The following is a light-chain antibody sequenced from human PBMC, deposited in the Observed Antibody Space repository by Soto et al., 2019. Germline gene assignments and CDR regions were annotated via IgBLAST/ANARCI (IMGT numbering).Light chain of an antibody. CDR3: QQDYSYPRT. V-gene: IGKV1-8*01. CDR1: QGISSY. J-gene: IGKJ1*01. Sequence: AIRMTQSPSSLSASTGDRVTITCRASQGISSYLAWYQQKPGKAPKLLIYAASTLQSGVPSRFSGSGSGTDFTLTISCLQSEDFATDYCQQDYSYPRTFGQGTKVEI. CDR2: AAS.